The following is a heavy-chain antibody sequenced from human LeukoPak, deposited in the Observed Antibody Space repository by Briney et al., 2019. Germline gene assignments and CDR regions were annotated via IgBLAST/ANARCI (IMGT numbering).Heavy chain of an antibody. D-gene: IGHD6-6*01. CDR1: GYTLTELS. J-gene: IGHJ4*02. CDR3: ASGKPPRVYSSSSSNAY. Sequence: ASVKVSCKVSGYTLTELSMHWVRQAPGKGLEWMGGFDPEDGETIYAQKFQGRVTITADESTSTAYMELSSLRSEDTAVYYCASGKPPRVYSSSSSNAYWGQGTLVTVSS. V-gene: IGHV1-24*01. CDR2: FDPEDGET.